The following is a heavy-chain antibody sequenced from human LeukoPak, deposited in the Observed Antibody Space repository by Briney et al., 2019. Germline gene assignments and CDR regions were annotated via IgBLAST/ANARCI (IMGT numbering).Heavy chain of an antibody. Sequence: PGGSLRLSCAASGFTFSSYAMSWVRQAPGKGLEWVSSISGGGSSTYYEDSVKGRFTISRDNSKNTLYLQMNSLRAEDTAVYYCAKAPTSDYYYYMDVWGKGTTVTVSS. V-gene: IGHV3-23*01. J-gene: IGHJ6*03. CDR3: AKAPTSDYYYYMDV. CDR2: ISGGGSST. D-gene: IGHD4-11*01. CDR1: GFTFSSYA.